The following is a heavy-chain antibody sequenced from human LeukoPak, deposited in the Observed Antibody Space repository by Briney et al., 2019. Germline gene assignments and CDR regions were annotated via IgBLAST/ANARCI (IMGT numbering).Heavy chain of an antibody. Sequence: GASVTVSCKASGYTFTSYDINWVRQATGQGLEWMGWMNPNSGNTGYAQKFQGRVTITRDTSISTAYMELSSLRSEDTAVYYCARDGDYYGSGNFDYWGQGTLVTVSS. V-gene: IGHV1-8*01. J-gene: IGHJ4*02. CDR3: ARDGDYYGSGNFDY. CDR2: MNPNSGNT. D-gene: IGHD3-10*01. CDR1: GYTFTSYD.